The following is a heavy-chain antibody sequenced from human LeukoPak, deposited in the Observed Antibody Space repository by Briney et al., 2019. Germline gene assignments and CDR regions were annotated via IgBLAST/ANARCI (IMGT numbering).Heavy chain of an antibody. J-gene: IGHJ6*03. Sequence: ASVKVSCKASGYTFTSYDINWVRQATGQELEWMGWMNPNSGNTGYAQKFQGRVTITRNTSISTAYMELSSLRSEDTAVYYCARGVTYYDFWSGYYHNYYYMDVWGKGTTVTVSS. V-gene: IGHV1-8*03. CDR1: GYTFTSYD. CDR3: ARGVTYYDFWSGYYHNYYYMDV. CDR2: MNPNSGNT. D-gene: IGHD3-3*01.